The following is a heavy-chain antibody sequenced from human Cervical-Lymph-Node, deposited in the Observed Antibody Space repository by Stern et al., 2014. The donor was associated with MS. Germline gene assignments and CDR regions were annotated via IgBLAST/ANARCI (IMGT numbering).Heavy chain of an antibody. Sequence: QVQLQESGPGLVKPSETLSLTCTVSGGSISSYYWSWIRQPPGKGLEWIGYIYYSGSTNYNPSLKSRVTISVDTSKNQFSLKLSSVTAADTAVYYCARDRVTAMGAFDIWGQGTMVTVSS. CDR1: GGSISSYY. D-gene: IGHD2-21*02. J-gene: IGHJ3*02. V-gene: IGHV4-59*01. CDR3: ARDRVTAMGAFDI. CDR2: IYYSGST.